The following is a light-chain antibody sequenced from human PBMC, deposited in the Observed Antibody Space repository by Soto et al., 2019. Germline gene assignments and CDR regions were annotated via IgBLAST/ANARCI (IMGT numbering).Light chain of an antibody. Sequence: QSVLTQPASVSWSPGQSITISCTGTRSDVGSYNLVSWYQQHPGEAPKVMIYEGSKRPSGVSNRFSGSKSGNTAALTISGLQTEDAADYYCCLSAGSSTVLFGGGTKLTVL. V-gene: IGLV2-23*01. CDR2: EGS. CDR3: CLSAGSSTVL. J-gene: IGLJ2*01. CDR1: RSDVGSYNL.